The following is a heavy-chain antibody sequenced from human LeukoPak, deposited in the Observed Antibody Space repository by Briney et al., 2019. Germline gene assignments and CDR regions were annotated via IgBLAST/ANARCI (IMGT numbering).Heavy chain of an antibody. Sequence: GGSLRLSCAASGFTFDDYAMHWVRQAPGKGLEWVSGISWNSGSIGYADSVKGRFTISRDNAKNSLYLQMNSLRAEDTALYYCAKDIESRGWSSFDYWGQGTLVTVSS. V-gene: IGHV3-9*01. CDR1: GFTFDDYA. CDR2: ISWNSGSI. CDR3: AKDIESRGWSSFDY. D-gene: IGHD6-19*01. J-gene: IGHJ4*02.